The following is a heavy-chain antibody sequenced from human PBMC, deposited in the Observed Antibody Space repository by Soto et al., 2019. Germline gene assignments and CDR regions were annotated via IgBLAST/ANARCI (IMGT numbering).Heavy chain of an antibody. V-gene: IGHV3-33*01. Sequence: GGSLRLSCAASGFTFSSYGMHWVRQAPGKGLEWVAVIWYDGSNKYYADSVKGRFTISRDNSKNTLYLQMNSLRAEDTAVYYCARWGDERYYYDSSPHYWGQGTLVTVSS. CDR3: ARWGDERYYYDSSPHY. D-gene: IGHD3-22*01. CDR2: IWYDGSNK. CDR1: GFTFSSYG. J-gene: IGHJ4*02.